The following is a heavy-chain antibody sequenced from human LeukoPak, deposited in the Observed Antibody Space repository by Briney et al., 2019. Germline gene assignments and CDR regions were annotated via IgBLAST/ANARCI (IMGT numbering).Heavy chain of an antibody. CDR1: GFTFSSYA. D-gene: IGHD3-10*01. V-gene: IGHV3-23*01. CDR3: AKGSDLLYGYFDY. J-gene: IGHJ4*02. Sequence: GGSLRLSCAASGFTFSSYAMSWVRQAPGKGLEWVPAISGSGGSTYYADSVKGRFTISRDNSKNTLYLQMNSLRAEDTAVYYCAKGSDLLYGYFDYWGQGTLVTVSS. CDR2: ISGSGGST.